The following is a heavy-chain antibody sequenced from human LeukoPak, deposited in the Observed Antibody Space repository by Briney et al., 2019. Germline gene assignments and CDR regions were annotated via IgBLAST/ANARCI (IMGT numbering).Heavy chain of an antibody. CDR1: GFTFSSYS. V-gene: IGHV3-21*01. D-gene: IGHD5-12*01. J-gene: IGHJ6*02. Sequence: PGGSLRLSCAASGFTFSSYSMNWVRPAPGKGLERVSSISSSSSYIYYADSVKGRFTISRDNAKNSLYLQMNSLRAEDTAVYYCARDGRSGYDPKWGYYYYGMDVWGQGTTVTVSS. CDR3: ARDGRSGYDPKWGYYYYGMDV. CDR2: ISSSSSYI.